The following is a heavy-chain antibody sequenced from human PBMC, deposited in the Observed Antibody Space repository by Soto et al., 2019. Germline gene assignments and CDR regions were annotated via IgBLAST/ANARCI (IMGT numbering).Heavy chain of an antibody. V-gene: IGHV3-33*01. Sequence: QVQLVESGGGVVQPGTSLRLSCATSGFTFSSYGMHWVRQAPGKGLEWVAVIWYDGTNKYYADSVKGRYTISRDNSKNTLYLQMNSLRAEDTAMYYCASTLRLTATETIDHWGQGTLVTVSS. CDR1: GFTFSSYG. CDR2: IWYDGTNK. D-gene: IGHD1-1*01. J-gene: IGHJ5*02. CDR3: ASTLRLTATETIDH.